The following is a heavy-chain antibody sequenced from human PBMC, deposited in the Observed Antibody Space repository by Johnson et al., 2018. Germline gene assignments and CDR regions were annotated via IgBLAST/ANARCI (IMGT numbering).Heavy chain of an antibody. CDR2: IIPIFGTA. CDR3: ARSPGGDYYYYGMDV. V-gene: IGHV1-69*01. D-gene: IGHD3-16*01. J-gene: IGHJ6*02. CDR1: GGTFSSYA. Sequence: QVQLVQSGAEVKKPGSSVKVSCKASGGTFSSYAISWVRQAPGQGLEWMGGIIPIFGTANSAQKFQGRVTITADESTRTSYMELSSLGCEDTAVYYCARSPGGDYYYYGMDVWGQGTTVTVSS.